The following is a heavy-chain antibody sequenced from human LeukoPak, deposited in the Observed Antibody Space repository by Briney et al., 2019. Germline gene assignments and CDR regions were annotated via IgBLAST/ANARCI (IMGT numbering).Heavy chain of an antibody. D-gene: IGHD5-18*01. CDR2: IIPILGIA. Sequence: SVKVSCKASGGTFSSYTISWVRQAPGQGLEWMGRIIPILGIANYAQKFQGRVTITADKSTSTAYMELSSLRSEDTAVYYCARREGDTAMIDYWGQGTLVTVSS. V-gene: IGHV1-69*02. CDR1: GGTFSSYT. CDR3: ARREGDTAMIDY. J-gene: IGHJ4*02.